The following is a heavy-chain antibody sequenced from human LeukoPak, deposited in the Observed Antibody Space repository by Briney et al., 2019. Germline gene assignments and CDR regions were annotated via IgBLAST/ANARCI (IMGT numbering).Heavy chain of an antibody. CDR2: IHDSDKT. V-gene: IGHV4-59*01. CDR3: ARGRRTIFGVVTPHFDY. D-gene: IGHD3-3*01. CDR1: GGSISSYY. Sequence: SETLSLTCTVSGGSISSYYWSWIRQSPGKGLEWIGYIHDSDKTYYSPSLKSRVTISVDTSKNQFSLRVNSMTAADTAVYYCARGRRTIFGVVTPHFDYWGQGTLVTAS. J-gene: IGHJ4*02.